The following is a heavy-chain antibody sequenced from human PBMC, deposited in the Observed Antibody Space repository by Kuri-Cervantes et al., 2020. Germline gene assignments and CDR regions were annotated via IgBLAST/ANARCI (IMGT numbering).Heavy chain of an antibody. V-gene: IGHV3-53*01. CDR3: ARESADDFWSGYYYYYGMDV. CDR2: IYSGGST. CDR1: GFTVSSNY. J-gene: IGHJ6*02. D-gene: IGHD3-3*01. Sequence: GGSLRLSCAASGFTVSSNYMSWVRQAPGKGLEWVSVIYSGGSTYYADSVKGRFTISRDNSKNTLYLQMNSLRAEDTAVYYCARESADDFWSGYYYYYGMDVWGQGTTVTVSS.